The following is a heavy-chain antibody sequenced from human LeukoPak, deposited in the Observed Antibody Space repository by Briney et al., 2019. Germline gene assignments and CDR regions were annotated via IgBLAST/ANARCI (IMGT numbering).Heavy chain of an antibody. CDR3: ARLTDSSNQH. CDR2: ICASGGCT. J-gene: IGHJ1*01. Sequence: GGSLRLSCAASGFTFSTYAMTWVRQAPGKGLEWVSAICASGGCTFYADSVKGRFTMSRDNSKNTLYLQMNSLRVEDTALYYCARLTDSSNQHWGQGTLVTVSS. CDR1: GFTFSTYA. V-gene: IGHV3-23*01. D-gene: IGHD2-2*01.